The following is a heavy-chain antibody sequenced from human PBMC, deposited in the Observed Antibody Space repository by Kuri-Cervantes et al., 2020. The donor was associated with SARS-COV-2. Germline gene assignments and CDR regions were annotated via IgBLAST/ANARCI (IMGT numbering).Heavy chain of an antibody. V-gene: IGHV4-59*11. CDR2: IYYSGST. CDR1: GGSISTHY. J-gene: IGHJ6*02. Sequence: GSLRLSCTVSGGSISTHYWSWIRQPPGKGLEWIGYIYYSGSTTYNPSLKSRVTISVDTSKNQFSLELDSVTAADTAVYYCARESNYSHYYGTEVWGQGTTVTVSS. CDR3: ARESNYSHYYGTEV.